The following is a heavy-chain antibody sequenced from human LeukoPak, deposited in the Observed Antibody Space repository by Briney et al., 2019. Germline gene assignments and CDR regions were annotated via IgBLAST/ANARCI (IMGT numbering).Heavy chain of an antibody. V-gene: IGHV3-7*01. CDR2: IKQDGSEK. CDR3: ATSFSTPANY. CDR1: GIIFSNYW. D-gene: IGHD2-2*01. J-gene: IGHJ4*02. Sequence: GGSLRLSCAASGIIFSNYWMSWVRLAPGKGLEWVANIKQDGSEKYYVDSVKGRFTISRDNAKNSLYLQMNSLRAEDTAVYYCATSFSTPANYWGQGTLVTVSS.